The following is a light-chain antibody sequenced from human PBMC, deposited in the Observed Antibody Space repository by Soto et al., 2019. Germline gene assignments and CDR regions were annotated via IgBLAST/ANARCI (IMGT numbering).Light chain of an antibody. CDR2: GIS. Sequence: EVVMTQSPATLSVSPGEGATLSCRASQSVTSNYLAWYQQKPGKAPRLLIHGISNRATGVPDRFSGSGSGTDFTLTISRLEPEDFAVYYCQRYTAWPLTFGQGTKVDI. J-gene: IGKJ1*01. V-gene: IGKV3-20*01. CDR1: QSVTSNY. CDR3: QRYTAWPLT.